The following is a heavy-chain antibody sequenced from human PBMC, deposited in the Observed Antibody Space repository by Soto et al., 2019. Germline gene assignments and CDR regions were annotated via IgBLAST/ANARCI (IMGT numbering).Heavy chain of an antibody. D-gene: IGHD6-13*01. J-gene: IGHJ4*02. CDR3: TTDLGSSWDRFHN. CDR1: GFSFGNAW. CDR2: IKGKTESGTT. Sequence: GGSLRLSCAASGFSFGNAWVNWVRQAPGKGLEWVGRIKGKTESGTTDYAVPVKGTFTISRDDSKNTVYLQMNSLKTEDTAFYFCTTDLGSSWDRFHNWGQGTLVTVSS. V-gene: IGHV3-15*07.